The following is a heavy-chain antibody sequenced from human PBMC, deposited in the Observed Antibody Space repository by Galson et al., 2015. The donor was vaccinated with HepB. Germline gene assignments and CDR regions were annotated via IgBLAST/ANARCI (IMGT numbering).Heavy chain of an antibody. Sequence: SLRLSCAASGFTFSSYGMHWVRQAPGKGLEWVAFIRYDGSNKYYADSVKGRFTISRDNSKNTLYLQMNSLRAEDTAVYYCAKDLMITFGGVIVPSFDYWGQGTLVTVSS. V-gene: IGHV3-30*02. CDR3: AKDLMITFGGVIVPSFDY. CDR2: IRYDGSNK. J-gene: IGHJ4*02. CDR1: GFTFSSYG. D-gene: IGHD3-16*02.